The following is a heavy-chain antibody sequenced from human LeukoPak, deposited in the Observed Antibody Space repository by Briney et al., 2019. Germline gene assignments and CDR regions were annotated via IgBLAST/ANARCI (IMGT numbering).Heavy chain of an antibody. D-gene: IGHD3-3*01. CDR1: GYTFTGYY. Sequence: ASVKVSCKASGYTFTGYYIHWVRQAPGQGLEWMEWINPNSGGTNYAQRFQGRVTMTRDTPISTAYMELSRLRSDDTAVYYCARGDFWSGYWGPWGQGTLVTVSS. CDR3: ARGDFWSGYWGP. J-gene: IGHJ5*02. CDR2: INPNSGGT. V-gene: IGHV1-2*02.